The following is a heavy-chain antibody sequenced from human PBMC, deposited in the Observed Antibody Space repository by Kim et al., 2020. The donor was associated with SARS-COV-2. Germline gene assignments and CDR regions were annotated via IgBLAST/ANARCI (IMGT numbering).Heavy chain of an antibody. CDR2: FDPEDGET. CDR1: GYTLTELS. D-gene: IGHD1-26*01. Sequence: ASVKVSCKVSGYTLTELSMHWVRQAPGKGLECMGGFDPEDGETIYAQKFQGRVTMTEDTSTDTAYMELSSLRSEDTAVYYCATAPVVVGATLSDYYYYGMDVWGQGTTVTVSS. CDR3: ATAPVVVGATLSDYYYYGMDV. J-gene: IGHJ6*02. V-gene: IGHV1-24*01.